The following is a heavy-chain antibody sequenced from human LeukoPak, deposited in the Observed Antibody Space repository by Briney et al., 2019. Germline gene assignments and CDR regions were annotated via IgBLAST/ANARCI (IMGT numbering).Heavy chain of an antibody. Sequence: GGSLRLSCAASGFTFSNYAMSWFRQAPGKGLEGVSVVSGSGGRTYYADSVQGRFTISRDNAKNTLYLQMNSLRAEDTAMYFCAKGPNYFDSWGQGTLVTVSS. CDR2: VSGSGGRT. J-gene: IGHJ4*02. CDR3: AKGPNYFDS. V-gene: IGHV3-23*01. CDR1: GFTFSNYA.